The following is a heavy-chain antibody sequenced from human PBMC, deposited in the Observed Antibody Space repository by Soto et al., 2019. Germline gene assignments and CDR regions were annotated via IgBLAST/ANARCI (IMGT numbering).Heavy chain of an antibody. CDR1: GGSMSTYY. V-gene: IGHV4-4*07. Sequence: SETLSLTCTVSGGSMSTYYWRWIRQPAGEGLQWIGRMFSSGSTNHDPSLKSRVSMSLDTSKNQFSLYLRSVTAADTAVYYCARGTTDSGKNWFDSWGQGTPVTVSS. D-gene: IGHD1-1*01. J-gene: IGHJ5*01. CDR3: ARGTTDSGKNWFDS. CDR2: MFSSGST.